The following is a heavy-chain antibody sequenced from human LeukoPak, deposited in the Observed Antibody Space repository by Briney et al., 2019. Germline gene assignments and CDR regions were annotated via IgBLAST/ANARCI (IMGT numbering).Heavy chain of an antibody. D-gene: IGHD5-24*01. CDR1: GGTFSSYA. V-gene: IGHV1-69*01. Sequence: SVKVSCKASGGTFSSYAISWVRQAPGQGLEWMGGIIPIFGTANYAQKFQGRVTITADESASTTYMELSSLRSEDRAVYCCARNRDGYNYFWFDPWGQGTLVTVSS. J-gene: IGHJ5*02. CDR3: ARNRDGYNYFWFDP. CDR2: IIPIFGTA.